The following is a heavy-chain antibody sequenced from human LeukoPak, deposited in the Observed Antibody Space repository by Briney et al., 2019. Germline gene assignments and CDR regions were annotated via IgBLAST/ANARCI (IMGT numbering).Heavy chain of an antibody. D-gene: IGHD3-10*01. J-gene: IGHJ1*01. V-gene: IGHV4-59*08. Sequence: PSETLSLTCTVSGGSISSYYWSWIRQPPGKGLEWIGYIYYSGSTNYNPSLKSRVTISVDTSKNQFSLKLSSVTAADTAVYYCARSYYYYGSGKAEYFQHWGQGTLVTVSS. CDR1: GGSISSYY. CDR2: IYYSGST. CDR3: ARSYYYYGSGKAEYFQH.